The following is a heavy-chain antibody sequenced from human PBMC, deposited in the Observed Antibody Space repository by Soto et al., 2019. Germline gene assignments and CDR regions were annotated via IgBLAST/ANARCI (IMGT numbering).Heavy chain of an antibody. CDR1: GFTFSYYG. J-gene: IGHJ6*02. Sequence: QAPLVESGGGVVQPGRSLRLSCAASGFTFSYYGMHWVRQAPGKGLEWVAVISYDGSKKYYADSVKGRFTISRDNSKNTLYLQMNSLRAEDTAVYYCAKDAYGGGNYYYYGMDVWGQGTTVTVSS. CDR3: AKDAYGGGNYYYYGMDV. D-gene: IGHD3-10*02. V-gene: IGHV3-30*18. CDR2: ISYDGSKK.